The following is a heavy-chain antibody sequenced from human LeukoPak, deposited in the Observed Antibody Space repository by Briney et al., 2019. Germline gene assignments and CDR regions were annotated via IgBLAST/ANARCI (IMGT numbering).Heavy chain of an antibody. Sequence: SGPTLVKPTQTLTLTCTFSGFSLSTSGVGVAWIRQPPGKALECLALIYWNDDKRYSPSLKSRLTITKDTSKNQVVLTMINMDPVDTATYYCAHREKGAFDIWGQGTMVTVSS. CDR2: IYWNDDK. J-gene: IGHJ3*02. CDR3: AHREKGAFDI. V-gene: IGHV2-5*01. CDR1: GFSLSTSGVG.